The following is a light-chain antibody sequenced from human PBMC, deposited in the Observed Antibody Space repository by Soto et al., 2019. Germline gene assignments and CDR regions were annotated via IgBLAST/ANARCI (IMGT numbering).Light chain of an antibody. CDR1: QNIRSR. Sequence: DFQMTQSPSTLSASVGDRVTITCRASQNIRSRLAWFQQKPGKAPKLLIYDASTLESGVPSRFSGSGSGTEFTLTISSLQPDDFATYYCQQYNSYSFGQGTRWIS. CDR2: DAS. V-gene: IGKV1-5*01. CDR3: QQYNSYS. J-gene: IGKJ1*01.